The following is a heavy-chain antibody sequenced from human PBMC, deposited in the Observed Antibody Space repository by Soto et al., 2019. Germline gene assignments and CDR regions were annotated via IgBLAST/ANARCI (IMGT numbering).Heavy chain of an antibody. D-gene: IGHD2-15*01. J-gene: IGHJ5*02. CDR2: IFYSGIT. CDR3: ARQCRGVTCHWFVP. CDR1: SGSISSTIYS. Sequence: QLQMQESGPGLVKPSETLSLTCTVSSGSISSTIYSWDWIRQPPGKGLEWIGSIFYSGITYYNPSLTSRVTISVDTSKNQCSLTLTSVTAADTAVYYCARQCRGVTCHWFVPWGQGTLVTVSS. V-gene: IGHV4-39*01.